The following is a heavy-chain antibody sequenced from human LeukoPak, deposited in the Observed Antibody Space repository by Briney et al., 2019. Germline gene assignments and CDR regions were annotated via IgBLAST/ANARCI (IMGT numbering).Heavy chain of an antibody. CDR3: AKHVLSFFDYLPTHGLAH. CDR2: ISGTGTTT. V-gene: IGHV3-23*01. J-gene: IGHJ4*02. D-gene: IGHD2/OR15-2a*01. CDR1: GFSFYSYD. Sequence: PGGSLRLSCAASGFSFYSYDMTWVRQAPGKGLEWVSSISGTGTTTHYADSVKGRFTISRDNSKNMMFLQMESLRAEDTAVYYCAKHVLSFFDYLPTHGLAHWGQGILVTVSS.